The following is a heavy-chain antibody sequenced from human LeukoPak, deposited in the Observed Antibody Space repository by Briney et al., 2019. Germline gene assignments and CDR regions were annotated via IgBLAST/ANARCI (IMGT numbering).Heavy chain of an antibody. Sequence: SETLSLTCTVSGDSISSSSYYWGWIRQPPGKGLEWIGSVYYSGSTYYNPSLKSRVTISVDTSKNQFSLKLSSVTAADTAVYYCARRGVYSLHYWGQGTLVTVSS. D-gene: IGHD5-18*01. CDR2: VYYSGST. J-gene: IGHJ4*02. V-gene: IGHV4-39*07. CDR1: GDSISSSSYY. CDR3: ARRGVYSLHY.